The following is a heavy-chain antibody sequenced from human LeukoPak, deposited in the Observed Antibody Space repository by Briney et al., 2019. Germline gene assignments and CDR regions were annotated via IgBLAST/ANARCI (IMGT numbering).Heavy chain of an antibody. CDR2: ISAYNGNT. J-gene: IGHJ4*02. V-gene: IGHV1-18*01. D-gene: IGHD2-15*01. CDR1: GYTFTSYG. Sequence: GASVKVSCKASGYTFTSYGITWVRQAPGQGLEWIGWISAYNGNTNYAQKFQGRLTMTTDASTNTAYMELRSLRPDDTAVYYCARDFFHGHCSGLTCFLLDSWGQGSLVTVSS. CDR3: ARDFFHGHCSGLTCFLLDS.